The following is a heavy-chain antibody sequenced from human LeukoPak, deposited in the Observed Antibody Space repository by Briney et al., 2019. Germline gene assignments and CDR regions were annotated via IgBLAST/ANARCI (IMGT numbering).Heavy chain of an antibody. D-gene: IGHD3-22*01. CDR1: GASISSSSYS. V-gene: IGHV4-39*01. CDR3: ARHTGGCNYYDGNGYGPDY. Sequence: SETLSLTCTVSGASISSSSYSWGWIRQPPGKGLEWIGNIYYSGSAYHNPSLKSRVTISVDTSKSQFSLRLSSVTAADTAVYYCARHTGGCNYYDGNGYGPDYWGQGALVTVSS. CDR2: IYYSGSA. J-gene: IGHJ4*02.